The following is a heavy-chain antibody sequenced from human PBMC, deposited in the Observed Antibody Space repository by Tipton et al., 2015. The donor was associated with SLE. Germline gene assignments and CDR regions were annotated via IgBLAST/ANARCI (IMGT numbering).Heavy chain of an antibody. V-gene: IGHV4-59*01. J-gene: IGHJ1*01. Sequence: TLSLTCTVSGDSIRSYYWSWIRRPPGKGLEWIGYIFDSGTTNYNPSFESRVSMSVDTSKNQISLRLSSVTAAHTAVYFCAGPYGDYGYSHPWGQGTLITVPS. CDR1: GDSIRSYY. D-gene: IGHD4-17*01. CDR3: AGPYGDYGYSHP. CDR2: IFDSGTT.